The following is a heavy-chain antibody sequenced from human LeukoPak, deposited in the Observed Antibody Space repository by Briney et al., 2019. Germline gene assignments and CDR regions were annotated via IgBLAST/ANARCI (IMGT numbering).Heavy chain of an antibody. D-gene: IGHD1-26*01. V-gene: IGHV3-21*01. J-gene: IGHJ4*02. Sequence: PGGSLRLSCAASGFTFSSYSMNWVRQAPGKGLEWVSSISSSSSYIYYADSVKGRFTISRDNAKNSLYLQMNSLRAEDTTVYYCARGVSGSYTAAPDYWGQGTLVTVSS. CDR1: GFTFSSYS. CDR3: ARGVSGSYTAAPDY. CDR2: ISSSSSYI.